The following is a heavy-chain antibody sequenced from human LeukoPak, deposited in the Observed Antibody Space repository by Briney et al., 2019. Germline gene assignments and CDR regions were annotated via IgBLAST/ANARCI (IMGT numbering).Heavy chain of an antibody. CDR2: IYHSGST. V-gene: IGHV4-61*01. D-gene: IGHD3-10*01. Sequence: PSETLSLTCTVSGGSVSSDSYYWSWIRQTAVKGLEWIGYIYHSGSTNYIPSLKGRVTISVDTSKNQFFLKLSSVTAADTAAYYCARDGGMLRGLIDSWGQGTLVTVCS. CDR1: GGSVSSDSYY. CDR3: ARDGGMLRGLIDS. J-gene: IGHJ4*02.